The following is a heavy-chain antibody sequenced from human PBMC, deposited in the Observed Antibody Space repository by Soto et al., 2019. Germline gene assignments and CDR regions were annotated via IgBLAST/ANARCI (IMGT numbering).Heavy chain of an antibody. CDR2: IWHDGKNK. V-gene: IGHV3-33*01. J-gene: IGHJ4*02. CDR1: GFTFSNFG. CDR3: VIDPGKDEDFDY. Sequence: QVQVVESGGGVVQPGTSLRLSCAASGFTFSNFGMHWVRQAPGKGLVWVAVIWHDGKNKYYADSVEGRFTISRDNSKNTLNIQMNLLRADDTAVYYVVIDPGKDEDFDYWGQVTRVIVSS.